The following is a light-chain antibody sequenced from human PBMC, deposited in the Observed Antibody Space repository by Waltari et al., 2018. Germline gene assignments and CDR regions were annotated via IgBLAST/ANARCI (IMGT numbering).Light chain of an antibody. CDR2: EVN. J-gene: IGLJ3*02. Sequence: QSALTQPPSASGSPGQSVTISCTGTSSDVGGYNYVSWYQHHPGKAPKLMVYEVNKRPSGVPDRFSGSKSGNTASLTVSGLQAEDEADYYCSSYAGSNHWVFGGGTKLTVL. CDR1: SSDVGGYNY. CDR3: SSYAGSNHWV. V-gene: IGLV2-8*01.